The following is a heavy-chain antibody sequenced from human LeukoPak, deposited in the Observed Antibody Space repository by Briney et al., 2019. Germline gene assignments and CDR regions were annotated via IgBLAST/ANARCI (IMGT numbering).Heavy chain of an antibody. CDR3: ARAGIAAAGTNY. J-gene: IGHJ4*02. D-gene: IGHD6-13*01. Sequence: ASVKVSCKASGYTFTSYDINWVRQATGQGLEWMGWMNPNSGNTGYAQKFQGRVTMTRNTSISTAYRELSSLRSEDTAVYYCARAGIAAAGTNYWGQGTLVTVSS. CDR2: MNPNSGNT. CDR1: GYTFTSYD. V-gene: IGHV1-8*01.